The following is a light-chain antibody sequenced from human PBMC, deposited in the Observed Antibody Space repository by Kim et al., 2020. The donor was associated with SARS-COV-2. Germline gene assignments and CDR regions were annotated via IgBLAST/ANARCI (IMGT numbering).Light chain of an antibody. V-gene: IGKV1-27*01. CDR1: QGISSY. Sequence: DIQMTQSPSSLSASVGDRVTITCRASQGISSYLAWYQQKPGKAPNLLIHAASTLQSGVPSRFSGSGSGTDFTLTISSLQPEDVATYYCQKYNSAPRTFGQGTKLEI. J-gene: IGKJ2*02. CDR2: AAS. CDR3: QKYNSAPRT.